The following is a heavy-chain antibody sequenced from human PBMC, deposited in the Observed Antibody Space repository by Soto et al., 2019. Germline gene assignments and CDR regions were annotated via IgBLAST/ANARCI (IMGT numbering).Heavy chain of an antibody. V-gene: IGHV3-11*06. J-gene: IGHJ5*02. D-gene: IGHD4-17*01. CDR3: ARDYGDYVRQYWFDP. Sequence: VGSLRLSCAASGFTFSDYYMSWIRQAPGKGLEWVSYISSSSSYTNYADSVKGRFTISRDNAKNSLYLQINSLRAEDTAVYYCARDYGDYVRQYWFDPWGQGTLVTVSS. CDR1: GFTFSDYY. CDR2: ISSSSSYT.